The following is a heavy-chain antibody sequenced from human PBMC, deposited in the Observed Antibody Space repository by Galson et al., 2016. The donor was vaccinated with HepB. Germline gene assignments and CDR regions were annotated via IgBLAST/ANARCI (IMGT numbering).Heavy chain of an antibody. Sequence: SLRLSCAASGFTFSSYAMSWVRQAPGKGLEWVSAISGSGGSTYYADSVKGRFTISRDNSKNTLYLQMNSLRAEDTAVYYCTRAWGNYGMDDWGQGTTVTVSS. J-gene: IGHJ6*02. V-gene: IGHV3-23*01. CDR2: ISGSGGST. CDR1: GFTFSSYA. D-gene: IGHD7-27*01. CDR3: TRAWGNYGMDD.